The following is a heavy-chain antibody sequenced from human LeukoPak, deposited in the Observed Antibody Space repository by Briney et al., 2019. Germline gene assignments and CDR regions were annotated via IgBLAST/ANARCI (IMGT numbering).Heavy chain of an antibody. CDR3: ARGKAPSFWYFDL. D-gene: IGHD3-10*01. V-gene: IGHV3-13*05. Sequence: GGSPRLSCAASGFTSSSYDMHWVRQATGKGLEWVSGIGTAGDPYYAGSVKGRFTISRENAKNSLYLQMNSLRAGDTAVYYCARGKAPSFWYFDLWGRGTLVTVSS. J-gene: IGHJ2*01. CDR2: IGTAGDP. CDR1: GFTSSSYD.